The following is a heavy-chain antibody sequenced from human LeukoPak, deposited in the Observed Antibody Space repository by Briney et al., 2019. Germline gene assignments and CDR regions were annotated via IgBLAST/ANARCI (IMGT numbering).Heavy chain of an antibody. CDR1: GYHFTSYW. J-gene: IGHJ4*02. CDR2: IYPGDSDT. V-gene: IGHV5-51*01. CDR3: ATFHDRVYFDY. Sequence: GESLKISCKGSGYHFTSYWIVWVRQVPGKGLEWMGIIYPGDSDTRYSPSFQGQVTISADKSISTAYLQWSSLKASDTAMYYCATFHDRVYFDYWGQGTLVTVSS. D-gene: IGHD3-9*01.